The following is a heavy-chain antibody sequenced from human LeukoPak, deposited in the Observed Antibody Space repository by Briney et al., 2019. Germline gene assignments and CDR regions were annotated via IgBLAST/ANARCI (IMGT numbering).Heavy chain of an antibody. V-gene: IGHV1-18*01. CDR2: ISAYNGNT. Sequence: ASVTVSCKASGYTFTNYGINWVRQAPGQGLEWMGWISAYNGNTNYAQKLQGRVTMTTDTSTSTAYMELRSLRSDDTAVYYCARQPFGELSRIDYWGQGTLVTVSS. CDR1: GYTFTNYG. J-gene: IGHJ4*02. D-gene: IGHD3-10*01. CDR3: ARQPFGELSRIDY.